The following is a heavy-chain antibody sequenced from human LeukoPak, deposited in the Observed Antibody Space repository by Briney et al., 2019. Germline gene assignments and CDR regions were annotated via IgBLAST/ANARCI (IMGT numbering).Heavy chain of an antibody. D-gene: IGHD2-2*01. CDR1: GGSFSGCY. J-gene: IGHJ5*02. CDR2: INHSGST. Sequence: SETLSLTCAVYGGSFSGCYWSWIRQPPGKGLEWIGEINHSGSTNYNPSLKSRVTISVDTSKNQFSLKLSSVTAADTAVYYCASFCSSTSCYQNWFDPWGQGTLVTVSS. CDR3: ASFCSSTSCYQNWFDP. V-gene: IGHV4-34*01.